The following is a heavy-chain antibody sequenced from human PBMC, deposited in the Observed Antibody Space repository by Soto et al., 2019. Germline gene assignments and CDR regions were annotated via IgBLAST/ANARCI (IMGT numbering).Heavy chain of an antibody. CDR1: GFTFDDYA. CDR3: AKDISAVAVVWDYYYYYGMDV. CDR2: ISWNSGSI. Sequence: EVQLVESGGGLVQPGRSLRLSCAASGFTFDDYAMHWVPQAPGKGLEWVSGISWNSGSIGYADSVKGRFTISRDNAKNSLYLQMNSLRAEDTALYYCAKDISAVAVVWDYYYYYGMDVWGQGTTVTVSS. J-gene: IGHJ6*02. D-gene: IGHD6-19*01. V-gene: IGHV3-9*01.